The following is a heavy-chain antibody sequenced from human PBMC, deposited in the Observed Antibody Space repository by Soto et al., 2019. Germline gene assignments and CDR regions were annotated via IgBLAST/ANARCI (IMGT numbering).Heavy chain of an antibody. D-gene: IGHD2-21*01. Sequence: SETLSLTCTVSGGSISSYYWSWIRQPPGKGLEWIGYIYYSGSTNYNPSLKSRVTISVDTSKNQFSLKLSSVTAADTAVYYCARDTRGDRYFDYWGQGTLVTVAS. V-gene: IGHV4-59*01. J-gene: IGHJ4*02. CDR3: ARDTRGDRYFDY. CDR1: GGSISSYY. CDR2: IYYSGST.